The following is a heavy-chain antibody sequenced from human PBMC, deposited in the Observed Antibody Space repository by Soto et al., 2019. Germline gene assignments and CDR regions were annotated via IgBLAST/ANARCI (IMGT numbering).Heavy chain of an antibody. Sequence: EVQLVESGGGLVQPGGSLRLSCAASGFTFSSYSMNWVRQAPGKGLEWVSYISSSSSTIYYADSVKGRFTISRVNAKNSAYLQMTSLRDEDTAVYYCARVFYSVAGTGGLDYWGQGALVTVSS. CDR2: ISSSSSTI. V-gene: IGHV3-48*02. CDR3: ARVFYSVAGTGGLDY. J-gene: IGHJ4*02. CDR1: GFTFSSYS. D-gene: IGHD6-19*01.